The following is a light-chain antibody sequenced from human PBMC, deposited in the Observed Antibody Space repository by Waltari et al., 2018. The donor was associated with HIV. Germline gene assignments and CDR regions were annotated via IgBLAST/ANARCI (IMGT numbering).Light chain of an antibody. Sequence: DIQLTQSPSFLSASVGDRITITCRATQGISSYFAWYQQKPGKAPKLLIYAASTLQSGIPSRFSGSGSGTEFTLTISSLQPEDFATYYCQQLNSYPPFFTFGPGTKVHIK. V-gene: IGKV1-9*01. J-gene: IGKJ3*01. CDR2: AAS. CDR3: QQLNSYPPFFT. CDR1: QGISSY.